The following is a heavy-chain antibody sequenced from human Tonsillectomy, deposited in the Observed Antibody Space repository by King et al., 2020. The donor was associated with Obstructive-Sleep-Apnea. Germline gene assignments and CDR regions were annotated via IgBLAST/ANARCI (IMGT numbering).Heavy chain of an antibody. V-gene: IGHV3-9*01. CDR1: GFTFDDYA. Sequence: VQLVESGGGLVQPGRSLRLSCAASGFTFDDYAMHWVRQAPGKGLEWVSGISWNSGSIGYADSEKGRFTISRDNAKNSLYLQMNSLRAEDTALYYCAKTPSVTMVRGVVFDYWGQGTLVTVSS. CDR2: ISWNSGSI. D-gene: IGHD3-10*01. J-gene: IGHJ4*02. CDR3: AKTPSVTMVRGVVFDY.